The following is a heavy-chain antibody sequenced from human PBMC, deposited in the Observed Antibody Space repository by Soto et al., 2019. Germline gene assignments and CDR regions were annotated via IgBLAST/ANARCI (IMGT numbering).Heavy chain of an antibody. V-gene: IGHV4-30-2*01. CDR3: ARGHSSGYIDY. Sequence: SETLSITCAVPGGYLSSGGYSRCWIRQPPGKGLEWIEYIYHSGSTYYNPSLKSRVTISLVRSKNQFSLKLSSVTAADTAVYYCARGHSSGYIDYWGQGTLVTVSS. CDR2: IYHSGST. CDR1: GGYLSSGGYS. D-gene: IGHD6-19*01. J-gene: IGHJ4*02.